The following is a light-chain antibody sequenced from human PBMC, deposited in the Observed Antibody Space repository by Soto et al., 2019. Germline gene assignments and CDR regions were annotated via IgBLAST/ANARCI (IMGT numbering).Light chain of an antibody. Sequence: EIVLTQSPGTLSLSPGERATLSCRASQSVSSNYLAWYQQKPGQAPRLLIYAASNRATGIPDRFSGSGSGTDFTLTISRLEPEDFAVYYCQQYGSSPLTFGPGTKVDIK. V-gene: IGKV3-20*01. CDR2: AAS. CDR1: QSVSSNY. CDR3: QQYGSSPLT. J-gene: IGKJ3*01.